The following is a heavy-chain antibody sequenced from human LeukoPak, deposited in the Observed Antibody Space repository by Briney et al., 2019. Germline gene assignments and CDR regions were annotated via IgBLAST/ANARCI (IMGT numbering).Heavy chain of an antibody. J-gene: IGHJ5*02. CDR2: INHSGST. D-gene: IGHD3-9*01. Sequence: SETLSLTCAVYGGSFSGYYWSWIRQPPGKGLEWIGEINHSGSTNYNPSLKSRVTIPVDTSKNQFSLKLSSVTAADTAVYYCAREGVYYDILTGYYPNWFDPWGQGTLVTVSS. V-gene: IGHV4-34*01. CDR1: GGSFSGYY. CDR3: AREGVYYDILTGYYPNWFDP.